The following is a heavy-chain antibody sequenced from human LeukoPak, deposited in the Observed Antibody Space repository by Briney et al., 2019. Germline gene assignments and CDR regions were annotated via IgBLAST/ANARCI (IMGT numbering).Heavy chain of an antibody. V-gene: IGHV1-58*02. D-gene: IGHD3-3*01. CDR1: GFTFSTSV. Sequence: SVRVSCKASGFTFSTSVMHWVRQTRGQRREWIGWIVVGSGSTNYAQNFQGRVTLTRDMSTSTAYMEVNSLTSEDTATYYCAAELKVGDVYFDPWGQGTLVAVSS. CDR2: IVVGSGST. J-gene: IGHJ5*02. CDR3: AAELKVGDVYFDP.